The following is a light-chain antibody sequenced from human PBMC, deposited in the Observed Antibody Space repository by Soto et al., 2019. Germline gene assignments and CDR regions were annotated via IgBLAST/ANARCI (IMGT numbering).Light chain of an antibody. J-gene: IGKJ1*01. CDR3: QQYVNSRWT. CDR1: QSVASSY. Sequence: EFVLTQSPGTLSLSPGERATLSCRASQSVASSYLGWYQQKLGQAPRLLIYGTSTRATGVPDRFSGSGSGTDFTLTISRLEPEDFAVYYCQQYVNSRWTFGRGTKVDIK. V-gene: IGKV3-20*01. CDR2: GTS.